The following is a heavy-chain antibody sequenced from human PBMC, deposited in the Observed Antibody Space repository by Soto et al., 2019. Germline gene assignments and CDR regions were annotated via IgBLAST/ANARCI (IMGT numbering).Heavy chain of an antibody. CDR2: IIPILGIA. CDR1: GGTFSSYT. J-gene: IGHJ6*02. V-gene: IGHV1-69*08. CDR3: ARDYTWNDGGGYYYGMDV. D-gene: IGHD1-1*01. Sequence: QVQLVQSGAEVKKPGSSVKVSCKASGGTFSSYTISWVRQAPGQGLEWMGRIIPILGIANYAQKFQGRVTITADKSTSTAYMELSSLRSEDTAVYYCARDYTWNDGGGYYYGMDVWGQGTTVTVSS.